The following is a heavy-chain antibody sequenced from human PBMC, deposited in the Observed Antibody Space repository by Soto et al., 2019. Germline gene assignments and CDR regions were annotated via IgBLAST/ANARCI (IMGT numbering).Heavy chain of an antibody. CDR2: ISPRGDNI. CDR3: AKGPHQNIGWPYYFDS. Sequence: GGSLRLSCVGSGFSLANFPMNWVRQTPGKGLEWISYISPRGDNIYYTESVKGRFTISRDNARNSLYLQMNSLRDEDAALYYCAKGPHQNIGWPYYFDSCGQGVPVTVYS. V-gene: IGHV3-48*02. D-gene: IGHD6-19*01. J-gene: IGHJ4*02. CDR1: GFSLANFP.